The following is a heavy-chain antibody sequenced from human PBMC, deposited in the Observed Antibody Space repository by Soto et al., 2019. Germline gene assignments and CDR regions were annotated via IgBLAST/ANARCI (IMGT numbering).Heavy chain of an antibody. CDR1: GDTFTDYY. CDR3: ARESGGATATLDYYYFYVDV. CDR2: INPNSGVT. J-gene: IGHJ6*03. D-gene: IGHD5-12*01. V-gene: IGHV1-2*04. Sequence: QVQLVQSGAEVKKPGASVTVSCRSSGDTFTDYYMHWVRQAPGQGLEWMGWINPNSGVTKYAQKFQGWVTMTRDTSIRTVYMQLSRLRSDDTAVYYWARESGGATATLDYYYFYVDVWGTGTTVTVSS.